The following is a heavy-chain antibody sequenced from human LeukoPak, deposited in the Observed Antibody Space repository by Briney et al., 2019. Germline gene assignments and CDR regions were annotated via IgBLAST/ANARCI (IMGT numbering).Heavy chain of an antibody. CDR1: GGTFSGQA. D-gene: IGHD3-22*01. V-gene: IGHV1-69*05. CDR2: IIPIFGST. CDR3: ARGVRSHFYDYSGLYYYYLDL. Sequence: SVKVSCKPSGGTFSGQAVSWVRQAPGQGLEWMGRIIPIFGSTDYSQTFQGRVTITTDEPATVVYLELSSLGSDDTAVYYCARGVRSHFYDYSGLYYYYLDLWGKGITVTVSS. J-gene: IGHJ6*03.